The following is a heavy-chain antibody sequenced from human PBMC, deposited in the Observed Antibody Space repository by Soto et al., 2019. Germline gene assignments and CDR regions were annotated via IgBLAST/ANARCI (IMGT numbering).Heavy chain of an antibody. J-gene: IGHJ4*02. CDR1: GFTFSSYA. Sequence: PGGSLRLSCAASGFTFSSYAMHWVRQAPGKGLEWVAVISYDGSNKYYADSVKGRFTISRDNSKNTLYLQMNSLRAEDTAVYYCAREYGWNPHPLDYWGQGTLVTVSS. D-gene: IGHD1-1*01. CDR2: ISYDGSNK. V-gene: IGHV3-30-3*01. CDR3: AREYGWNPHPLDY.